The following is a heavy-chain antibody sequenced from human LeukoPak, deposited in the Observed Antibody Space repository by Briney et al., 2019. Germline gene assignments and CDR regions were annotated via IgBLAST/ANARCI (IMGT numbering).Heavy chain of an antibody. J-gene: IGHJ6*04. D-gene: IGHD2-2*02. Sequence: SVRLSCKASGGTFSSERISWVRQAPGQGLEWMGGIIPIFGSPAYATKLLGRVTFTPDESTSTVYMELTSLTSDDTAVYYCARDREGIAVVPAATPGWGMAVWGSGTTVTVSS. CDR1: GGTFSSER. CDR3: ARDREGIAVVPAATPGWGMAV. CDR2: IIPIFGSP. V-gene: IGHV1-69*13.